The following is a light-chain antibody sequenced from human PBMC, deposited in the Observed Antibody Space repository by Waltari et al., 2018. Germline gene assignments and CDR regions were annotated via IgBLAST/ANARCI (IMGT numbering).Light chain of an antibody. CDR1: QTVTSTF. CDR3: QQYGSAPLT. CDR2: GAY. J-gene: IGKJ4*01. Sequence: EIVLTQSPGTLSLSPGDRVTVSCTASQTVTSTFLAWYQQKPGQAPRLHIHGAYSRATGVPGRCSASASGTEFTLTINGLEPEDFAVYYCQQYGSAPLTFGGGTKVESK. V-gene: IGKV3-20*01.